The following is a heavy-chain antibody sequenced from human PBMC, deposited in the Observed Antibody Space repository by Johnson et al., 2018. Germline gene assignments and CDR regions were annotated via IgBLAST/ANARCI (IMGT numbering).Heavy chain of an antibody. CDR2: ISSSSRYI. V-gene: IGHV3-21*01. CDR3: ARGLGWRDGFDM. D-gene: IGHD6-19*01. CDR1: GFTFSSYS. J-gene: IGHJ3*02. Sequence: VQLVQSGGGLVTPGGSLRLSCAASGFTFSSYSMNWVRQAPGKGLEWVSSISSSSRYIYYADQVKGRFTISRDDTKNSLYLQMNSLRVEDPAVYYCARGLGWRDGFDMWGLGTMVTVSS.